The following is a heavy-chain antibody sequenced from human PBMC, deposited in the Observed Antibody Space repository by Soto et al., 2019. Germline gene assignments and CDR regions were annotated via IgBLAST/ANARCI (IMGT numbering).Heavy chain of an antibody. CDR2: INGDGGTT. V-gene: IGHV3-74*01. J-gene: IGHJ2*01. Sequence: EVQLVESGGGLVQPGGTLRLSCEASGFTLGSHWMHWVRRAPGKGLVWVARINGDGGTTHYADSVKGRFTISRDNAKNTLYLEMNSLRAEDTAVYSCARDPSQGLLPNWYYDLWGRRALVTVSS. CDR3: ARDPSQGLLPNWYYDL. CDR1: GFTLGSHW.